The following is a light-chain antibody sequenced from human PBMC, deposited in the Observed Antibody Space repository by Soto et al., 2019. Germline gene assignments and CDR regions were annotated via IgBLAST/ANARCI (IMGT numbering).Light chain of an antibody. CDR2: GAS. V-gene: IGKV1-33*01. CDR1: QDIRKY. Sequence: DIQMTQSPSSLSASVGGRVTITCQASQDIRKYLSWYQQKPGRAPKLLIYGASNLETGVPSRFSGSGYGSDFTFTISSLQPEDVATYYCQHYDHLPPFTFGPGTKVAVK. CDR3: QHYDHLPPFT. J-gene: IGKJ3*01.